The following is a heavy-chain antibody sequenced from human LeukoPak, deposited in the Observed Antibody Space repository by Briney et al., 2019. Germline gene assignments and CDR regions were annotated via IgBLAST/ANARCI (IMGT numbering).Heavy chain of an antibody. V-gene: IGHV3-30-3*01. J-gene: IGHJ6*02. D-gene: IGHD3-22*01. Sequence: GGSLRLSCAASGFTFSNYAMHWVRQAPGQGLEWVAVISYDGSNKYYADSVKGRFTISRDNSNNTLFLHMNSLRAEDTAVYYCAKDYYDSSPYYYGMDVWGQGTTVTISS. CDR1: GFTFSNYA. CDR3: AKDYYDSSPYYYGMDV. CDR2: ISYDGSNK.